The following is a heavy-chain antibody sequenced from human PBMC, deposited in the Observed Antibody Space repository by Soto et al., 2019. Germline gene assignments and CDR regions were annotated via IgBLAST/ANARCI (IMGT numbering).Heavy chain of an antibody. CDR1: CYSFTSYW. V-gene: IGHV5-51*01. Sequence: PGESLKISCKGSCYSFTSYWIGLVRQMPGKGLEGMGIIYPGDSGTRYRPSFQGQVTISAGKSISTAYLQWSRLKASHTAMYYCARLTGSSGWYKYYHYYYGMDVWGKGTTVTV. CDR2: IYPGDSGT. D-gene: IGHD6-19*01. CDR3: ARLTGSSGWYKYYHYYYGMDV. J-gene: IGHJ6*04.